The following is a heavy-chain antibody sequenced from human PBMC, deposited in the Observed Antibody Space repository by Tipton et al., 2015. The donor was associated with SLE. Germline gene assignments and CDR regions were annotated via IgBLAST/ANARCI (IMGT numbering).Heavy chain of an antibody. J-gene: IGHJ5*02. V-gene: IGHV4-34*12. D-gene: IGHD2-15*01. CDR2: IFYSGSS. CDR3: ARQVTNRWHVVWFDP. Sequence: TLSLTCAIYSGSFSGYHWSWIRQPPGKGLEWIGSIFYSGSSYYNPSLKSRVTIYVDTSKNQFSLKLSSVTAADTAVYYCARQVTNRWHVVWFDPWGQGTLVTVSS. CDR1: SGSFSGYH.